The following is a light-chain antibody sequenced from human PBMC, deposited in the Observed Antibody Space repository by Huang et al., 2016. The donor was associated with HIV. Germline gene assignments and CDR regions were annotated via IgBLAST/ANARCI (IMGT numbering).Light chain of an antibody. CDR3: QQYGSSPRT. V-gene: IGKV3-20*01. CDR1: QSVTSSP. Sequence: EIVLTQSRGALCLSPGERATLSCRASQSVTSSPLAWDQPKPGQAPRLLIYGASSRANGIPDRFSGSGSGTDFTRTISRLEAEDFAVYYCQQYGSSPRTFGRGTKLEIK. CDR2: GAS. J-gene: IGKJ1*01.